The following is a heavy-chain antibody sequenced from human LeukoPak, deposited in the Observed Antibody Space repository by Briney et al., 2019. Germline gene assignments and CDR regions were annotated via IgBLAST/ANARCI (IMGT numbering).Heavy chain of an antibody. CDR1: GLTFSSYA. CDR2: ISSSSGST. J-gene: IGHJ4*02. CDR3: AKDSPTNYVTGNFDY. V-gene: IGHV3-23*01. Sequence: GGSLRLSCAASGLTFSSYAMSWVRQAPGKGLEWVSAISSSSGSTHYADSVKGRFTISRDNSKNTLYLQMNSLRAEDTAVYYCAKDSPTNYVTGNFDYWGQGTLVTVSS. D-gene: IGHD1-7*01.